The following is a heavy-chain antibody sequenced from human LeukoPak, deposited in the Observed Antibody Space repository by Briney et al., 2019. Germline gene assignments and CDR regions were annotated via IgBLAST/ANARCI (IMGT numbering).Heavy chain of an antibody. J-gene: IGHJ4*02. CDR2: ICGSGGST. D-gene: IGHD6-19*01. CDR1: GFTFSSYA. V-gene: IGHV3-23*01. CDR3: AKDFATGYSSGWYVY. Sequence: SGGSLRLSYAASGFTFSSYAMSWVRQAPGKGLEWVSAICGSGGSTYYADSVKGRFTISRDNSKNTLYLQMSSLRAEDTAVYYCAKDFATGYSSGWYVYWGQGTLVTVSS.